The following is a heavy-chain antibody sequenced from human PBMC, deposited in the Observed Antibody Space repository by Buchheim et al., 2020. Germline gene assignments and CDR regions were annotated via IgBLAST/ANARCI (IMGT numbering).Heavy chain of an antibody. D-gene: IGHD6-6*01. CDR2: ISADGNHR. V-gene: IGHV3-30*01. Sequence: QVQLVESGGGVVQPGRSLRLSCAASGFTSGTETMHWVRQAPGKGLAWLAAISADGNHRNYAESLKGRFAISRDSSKNTLSLQMNDLRSEDTAVYYCVREPLQEWVSSSAFDDWGQGTL. CDR1: GFTSGTET. J-gene: IGHJ4*02. CDR3: VREPLQEWVSSSAFDD.